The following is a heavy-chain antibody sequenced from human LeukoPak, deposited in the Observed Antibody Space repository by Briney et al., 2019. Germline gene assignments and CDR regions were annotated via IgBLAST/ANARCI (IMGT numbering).Heavy chain of an antibody. J-gene: IGHJ6*02. CDR3: AGSLGYSSDSYYYGMDV. CDR2: IYFAGSA. V-gene: IGHV3-66*01. D-gene: IGHD5-12*01. CDR1: GFTVSNNY. Sequence: GGSLRLSCAASGFTVSNNYMTWVRQAPWKGLEWASVIYFAGSAYYADSVKGRFTISRDDSKNTVYLQMDILSADDTAVYYCAGSLGYSSDSYYYGMDVWGQGTTVIVSS.